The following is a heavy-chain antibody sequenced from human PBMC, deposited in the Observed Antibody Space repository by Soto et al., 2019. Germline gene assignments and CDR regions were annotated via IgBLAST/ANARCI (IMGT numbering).Heavy chain of an antibody. D-gene: IGHD6-19*01. V-gene: IGHV4-61*01. CDR1: GGSVSSGSYY. J-gene: IGHJ4*02. CDR3: ARVSSGWYYFDY. CDR2: IYYSGST. Sequence: SETLSLTCTVSGGSVSSGSYYWSWIRQPPGKGLEWIGYIYYSGSTNYNPSLKSRVTISVDTSKNQFSLKLSSVTAADTAVYYCARVSSGWYYFDYWGQGTLVTVSS.